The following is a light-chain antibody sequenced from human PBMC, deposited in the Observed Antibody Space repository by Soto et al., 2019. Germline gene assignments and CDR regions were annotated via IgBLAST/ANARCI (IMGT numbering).Light chain of an antibody. V-gene: IGLV1-40*01. CDR3: QSYDSSLTTFV. Sequence: QSVLTQPPSVSGAPGQRVSISCTWSSSNIGAEYDVHWYQQLPGTAPKRLIYGDNNRPSGVPDRFSGSKSGTSASLAITGLQPEDEADYYCQSYDSSLTTFVFGSWTKVTVL. CDR2: GDN. J-gene: IGLJ1*01. CDR1: SSNIGAEYD.